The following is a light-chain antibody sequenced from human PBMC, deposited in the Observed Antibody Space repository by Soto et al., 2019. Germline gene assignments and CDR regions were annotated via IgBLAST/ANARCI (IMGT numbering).Light chain of an antibody. CDR2: GAS. J-gene: IGKJ1*01. CDR1: QSVSSN. V-gene: IGKV3-15*01. Sequence: EIVMTQSPATLSVSPGERATLSCRASQSVSSNLAWYQQKLGQAPRLLIYGASTRATGIPARFSGSGSGTDFTLTISSLQSEDFAVYYCQQYNNWPQTFGQGTKVEIK. CDR3: QQYNNWPQT.